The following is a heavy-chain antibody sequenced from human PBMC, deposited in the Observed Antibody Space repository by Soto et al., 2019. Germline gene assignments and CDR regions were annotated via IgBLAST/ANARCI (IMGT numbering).Heavy chain of an antibody. J-gene: IGHJ6*03. CDR1: GSSISNDCY. D-gene: IGHD3-10*01. CDR3: ARNPGSGGSRSHCRYCMDV. CDR2: VSYSGDT. V-gene: IGHV4-38-2*01. Sequence: SETLSLTCAVSGSSISNDCYWGWIRQPPGKGLEAIGSVSYSGDTSFNTSPKRRRTMSSHTSTNQSSLNLVSVRAADTAVYYCARNPGSGGSRSHCRYCMDVWGQGTLVTVSS.